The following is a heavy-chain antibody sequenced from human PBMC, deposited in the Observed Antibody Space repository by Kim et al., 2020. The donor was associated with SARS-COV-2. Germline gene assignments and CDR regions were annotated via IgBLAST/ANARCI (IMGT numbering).Heavy chain of an antibody. CDR3: AKDIGDYYDSGSHEVPD. CDR2: LIPIFGTP. Sequence: SVKVSCKASGGTFSSYAINWVRQAPGQGLEWMGGLIPIFGTPNYAQKFQGRVTITADESTSTAYMELSSLRSEDTAMYYCAKDIGDYYDSGSHEVPDWGQGTLVTVSS. J-gene: IGHJ4*02. V-gene: IGHV1-69*13. CDR1: GGTFSSYA. D-gene: IGHD3-10*01.